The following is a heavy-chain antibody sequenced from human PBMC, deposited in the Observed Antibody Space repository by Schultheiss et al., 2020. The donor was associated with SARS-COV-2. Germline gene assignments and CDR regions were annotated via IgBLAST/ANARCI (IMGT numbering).Heavy chain of an antibody. V-gene: IGHV3-64*04. D-gene: IGHD6-19*01. J-gene: IGHJ5*02. CDR2: ISSNGGST. CDR3: AKASGWYAARWFDP. Sequence: GGSLRLSCSASGFTFSSYAMHWVRQAPGKGLEYVSAISSNGGSTYYADSVKGRFTISRDNSKNTLYLQMNSLRAEDTAVYYCAKASGWYAARWFDPWGQGTLIIV. CDR1: GFTFSSYA.